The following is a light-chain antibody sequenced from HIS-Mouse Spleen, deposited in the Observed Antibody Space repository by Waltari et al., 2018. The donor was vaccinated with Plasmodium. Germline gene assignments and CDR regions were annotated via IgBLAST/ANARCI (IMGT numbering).Light chain of an antibody. V-gene: IGKV1-8*01. CDR3: QQYYSYPLT. J-gene: IGKJ4*01. CDR2: AAS. Sequence: AIRMTQSPSSFSASTGDRVTITCRASQGISSYLAWYQQKPGKAPQYLIYAASTLQSGVPSTFSGSGSRTHFTLTISCLQSEDFATYYCQQYYSYPLTFGGGTKVEIK. CDR1: QGISSY.